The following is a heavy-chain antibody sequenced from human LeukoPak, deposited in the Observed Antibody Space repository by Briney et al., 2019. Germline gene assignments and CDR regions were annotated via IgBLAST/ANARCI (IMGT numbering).Heavy chain of an antibody. V-gene: IGHV3-48*01. CDR2: ISGSSSTI. CDR3: AKANSGYYRILDY. CDR1: GFTFSSYC. Sequence: PGGSLRLSCTASGFTFSSYCMNWVRQAPGKGLEWVSYISGSSSTIYYADSVKGRFTISRDNAKNSLYLQMNSLRAEDAAVYFCAKANSGYYRILDYWGQGTLVTVSS. D-gene: IGHD3-22*01. J-gene: IGHJ4*02.